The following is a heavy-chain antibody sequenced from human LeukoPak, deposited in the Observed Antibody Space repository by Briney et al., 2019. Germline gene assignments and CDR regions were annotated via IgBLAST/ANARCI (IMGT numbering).Heavy chain of an antibody. CDR3: ARGRPDFGDYNLDH. CDR2: MNPNSGNT. D-gene: IGHD4-17*01. V-gene: IGHV1-8*01. Sequence: ASVKVSCKASGYTFVNYDINWVRPATGQGLEWMGWMNPNSGNTDFAQKFQGRLIMTTDTSINTAYMELSSLRSEDTAVYYCARGRPDFGDYNLDHWGQGTLITVSS. J-gene: IGHJ4*02. CDR1: GYTFVNYD.